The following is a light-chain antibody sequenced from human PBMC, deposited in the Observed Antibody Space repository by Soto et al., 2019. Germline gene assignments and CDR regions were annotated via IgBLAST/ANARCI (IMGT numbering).Light chain of an antibody. CDR2: GAS. CDR3: QQYKDWPPWT. V-gene: IGKV3D-15*01. CDR1: QSVSSN. Sequence: EIVMTQSPATLSVSPGERATLSCRASQSVSSNLAWYQQKLGQAPRLLIYGASTRATGIPDRFSGSGSGTEFTLTISSLQSEDFAVYYCQQYKDWPPWTFGQGTKVEIK. J-gene: IGKJ1*01.